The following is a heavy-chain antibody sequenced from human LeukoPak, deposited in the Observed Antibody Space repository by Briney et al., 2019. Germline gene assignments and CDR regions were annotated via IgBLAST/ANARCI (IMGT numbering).Heavy chain of an antibody. Sequence: SVKVSCKASGGTFSSYAISWVRQAPGQGLEWMGRIIPILGIANYAQKFQGRVTITADKSTSTAYMELSSLRSEDTAVYYCARESNYDSSVGAFDYWGQGTLVTVSP. V-gene: IGHV1-69*04. J-gene: IGHJ4*02. CDR2: IIPILGIA. CDR1: GGTFSSYA. D-gene: IGHD3-22*01. CDR3: ARESNYDSSVGAFDY.